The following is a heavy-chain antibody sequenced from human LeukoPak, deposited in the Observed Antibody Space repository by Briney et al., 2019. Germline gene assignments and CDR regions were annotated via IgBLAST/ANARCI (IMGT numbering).Heavy chain of an antibody. Sequence: LPGGSLRLSCAASGFTFSSYSMNWVRQAPGKGLEWVSYISSSSSTIHYADSVKGRFTISRDNAKNSLYLQMNSLRDEDTAVYYCARTYNWNDRHFDYWGQGTLVTVSS. CDR3: ARTYNWNDRHFDY. J-gene: IGHJ4*02. V-gene: IGHV3-48*02. CDR2: ISSSSSTI. D-gene: IGHD1-1*01. CDR1: GFTFSSYS.